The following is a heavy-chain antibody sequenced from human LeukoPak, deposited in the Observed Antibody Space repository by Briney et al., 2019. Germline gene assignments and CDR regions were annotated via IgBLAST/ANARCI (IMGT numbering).Heavy chain of an antibody. V-gene: IGHV3-23*01. Sequence: GGSLRLSCAASGFTFSNHAMSWVRQAPGKGLEWVSAITGSGGNTYYADSVKGRFTISRDNSKNTLYLQMNSLRDEDTAVYYCAKWGDFDVLTGYYVPDFWGQGTLVTVSS. J-gene: IGHJ4*02. D-gene: IGHD3-9*01. CDR2: ITGSGGNT. CDR3: AKWGDFDVLTGYYVPDF. CDR1: GFTFSNHA.